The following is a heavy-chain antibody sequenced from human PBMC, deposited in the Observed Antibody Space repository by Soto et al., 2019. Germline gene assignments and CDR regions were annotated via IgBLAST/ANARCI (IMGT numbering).Heavy chain of an antibody. CDR2: ISSSSSYI. CDR1: GFTFSSYS. Sequence: GGSLRLSCAASGFTFSSYSMNWVRQAPGKGLEWVSSISSSSSYIYYADSVKGRFTISRDNAKNSLYLQMNSLRAEDTAVYYCARDLGLMVRGVDPQGDYWGQGTLVTVSS. D-gene: IGHD3-10*01. V-gene: IGHV3-21*01. CDR3: ARDLGLMVRGVDPQGDY. J-gene: IGHJ4*02.